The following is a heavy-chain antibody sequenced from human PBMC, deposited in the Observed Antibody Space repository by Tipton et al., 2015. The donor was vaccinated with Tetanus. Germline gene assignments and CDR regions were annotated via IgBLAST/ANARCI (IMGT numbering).Heavy chain of an antibody. V-gene: IGHV3-48*03. CDR3: ARDRDGDYAAFDY. CDR2: ISSPGTTK. CDR1: GFTFSSFA. Sequence: SLRLSCVTSGFTFSSFAMSWVRQAPGKGLEWVSYISSPGTTKYYADSVKGRFTVSRDNAKSSLNLQMNSLRDDDTAVYYCARDRDGDYAAFDYWGQGTLVTVSS. J-gene: IGHJ4*02. D-gene: IGHD4-17*01.